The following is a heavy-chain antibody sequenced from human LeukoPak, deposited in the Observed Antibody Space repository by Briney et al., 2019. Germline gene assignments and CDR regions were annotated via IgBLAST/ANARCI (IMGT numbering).Heavy chain of an antibody. J-gene: IGHJ4*02. CDR2: IRDDGSAK. D-gene: IGHD3-22*01. Sequence: GGSLRLSCAASGFTFTNYWMTWVRQAPGKGLEWVADIRDDGSAKYYVDSVKGRFTISRDDAKNSLYLQMNSLRAEDTAVYYCARDLYRIVVVPHYFDYWGQGTLVTVSS. CDR3: ARDLYRIVVVPHYFDY. V-gene: IGHV3-7*01. CDR1: GFTFTNYW.